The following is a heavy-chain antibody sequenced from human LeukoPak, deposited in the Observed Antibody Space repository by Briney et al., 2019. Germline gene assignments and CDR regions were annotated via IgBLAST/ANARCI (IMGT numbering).Heavy chain of an antibody. Sequence: SETLSLTCAVSGGSISSSNWWSLVRQPPGRGLEWIGEIYQSGSTNYNPSLKSRVTISLDKSKNQFSLKLKSVTAADTAVYYCARVMLRGVDFDYWGQGTLVTVSS. CDR1: GGSISSSNW. J-gene: IGHJ4*02. D-gene: IGHD3-10*01. CDR2: IYQSGST. CDR3: ARVMLRGVDFDY. V-gene: IGHV4-4*02.